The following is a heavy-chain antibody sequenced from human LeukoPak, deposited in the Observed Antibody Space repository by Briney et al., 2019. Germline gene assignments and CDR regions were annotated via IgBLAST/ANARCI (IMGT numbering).Heavy chain of an antibody. CDR3: ARDSLYYYYYMDV. V-gene: IGHV3-48*03. Sequence: GGSLRLSCAASGFTFDDYAMHWVRQAPGKGLEWVSYISSSGSTIYYADSVKGRFTISRDNAKNSLYLQMNSLRAEDTAVYYCARDSLYYYYYMDVWGKGTTVTISS. CDR1: GFTFDDYA. J-gene: IGHJ6*03. CDR2: ISSSGSTI.